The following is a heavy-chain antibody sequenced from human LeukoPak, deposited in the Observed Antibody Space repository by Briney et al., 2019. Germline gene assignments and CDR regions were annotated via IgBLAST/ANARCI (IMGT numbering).Heavy chain of an antibody. J-gene: IGHJ4*02. D-gene: IGHD3-10*01. CDR1: GDSISSSSYY. V-gene: IGHV4-61*05. Sequence: SETLSLTCTVSGDSISSSSYYWGWIRQPPGKGLEWIGYIYYSGSTNYNPSLKSRVTISVDTSKNQFSLKLSSVTAADTAVYYCARVVVRGYYFDYWGQGTLVTVSS. CDR3: ARVVVRGYYFDY. CDR2: IYYSGST.